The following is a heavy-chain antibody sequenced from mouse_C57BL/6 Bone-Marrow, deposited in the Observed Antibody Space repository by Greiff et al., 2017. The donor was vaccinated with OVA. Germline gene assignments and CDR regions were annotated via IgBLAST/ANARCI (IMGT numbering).Heavy chain of an antibody. J-gene: IGHJ4*01. CDR3: ARWYDYFYYAMDY. CDR2: IYPRSGNT. V-gene: IGHV1-81*01. CDR1: GYTFTSYG. D-gene: IGHD2-4*01. Sequence: QVQLKQSGAELARPGASVKLSCKASGYTFTSYGISWVKQRTGQGLEWIGEIYPRSGNTYYNEKFKGKATLTADKSSSTAYMELRSLTSEDSAVYLCARWYDYFYYAMDYWGQGPSVTVTS.